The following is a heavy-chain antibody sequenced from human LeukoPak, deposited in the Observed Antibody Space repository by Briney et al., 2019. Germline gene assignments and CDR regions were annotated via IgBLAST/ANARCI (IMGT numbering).Heavy chain of an antibody. CDR3: ARPSTYYYDSSGHGAFDI. CDR1: GGSISNLNYY. V-gene: IGHV4-61*02. D-gene: IGHD3-22*01. J-gene: IGHJ3*02. CDR2: IYASGST. Sequence: SETLSLTCTVSGGSISNLNYYWSWIRQPAGTGLEWIGRIYASGSTNYNPSLKSRVTISADTSRNQFSLKLTSVTAADTAVYYCARPSTYYYDSSGHGAFDIWGQGTMVTVSS.